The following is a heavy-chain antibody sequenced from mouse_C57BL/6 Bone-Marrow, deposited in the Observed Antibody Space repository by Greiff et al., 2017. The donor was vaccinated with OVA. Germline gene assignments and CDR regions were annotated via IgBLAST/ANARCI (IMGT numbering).Heavy chain of an antibody. J-gene: IGHJ3*01. V-gene: IGHV1-81*01. D-gene: IGHD1-1*01. CDR2: IYPRSGNT. CDR1: GYTFTSYG. Sequence: QVHVKQSGAELARPGASVKLSCKASGYTFTSYGISWVKQRTGQGLEWIGEIYPRSGNTYYNEKFKGKATLTADKSSSTAYMELRSLTSEDSAVYFCARDYGSSLGFAYWGQGTLVTVSA. CDR3: ARDYGSSLGFAY.